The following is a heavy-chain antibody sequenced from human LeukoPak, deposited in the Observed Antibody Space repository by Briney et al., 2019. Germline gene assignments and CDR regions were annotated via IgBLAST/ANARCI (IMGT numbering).Heavy chain of an antibody. CDR2: IFQDGNDK. V-gene: IGHV3-7*01. CDR3: ASRIVGTPDYFDY. CDR1: GFTFRTYC. D-gene: IGHD1-26*01. Sequence: GGSLRLSCAASGFTFRTYCMSWVRQAPGKGLEWVANIFQDGNDKYYVDSVRGRFTISRDNAKNSLYLQLNSLRVEDTAVYYCASRIVGTPDYFDYWGQGTLVTVSS. J-gene: IGHJ4*02.